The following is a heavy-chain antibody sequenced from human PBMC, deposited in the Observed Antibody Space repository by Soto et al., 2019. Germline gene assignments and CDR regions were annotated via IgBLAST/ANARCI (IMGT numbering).Heavy chain of an antibody. J-gene: IGHJ4*02. CDR1: GYTFTISA. CDR2: INAGNGNT. Sequence: QVQLVQSGAEEKKPGASVKVSCKASGYTFTISAMHLVRPAPGQRREWMGWINAGNGNTRDSQKFEGRVTVTRDTSASTAYMELSRLRSEDTAVYYCARGVEPIDYGGQGTLVTVSP. V-gene: IGHV1-3*05. CDR3: ARGVEPIDY.